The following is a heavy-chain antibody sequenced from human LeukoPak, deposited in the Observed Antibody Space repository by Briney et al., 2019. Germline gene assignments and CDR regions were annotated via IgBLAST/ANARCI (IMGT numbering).Heavy chain of an antibody. Sequence: PSGTLSLTCAVYGGSFSGYYWSWIRQPPGKGLEWIGEINHSRSTNYNPSLKSRVTISVDTSKNQFSLKLSSVTAADTAVYYCARDTSGSYFRSHNWFDPWGQGTLVTVSS. CDR3: ARDTSGSYFRSHNWFDP. V-gene: IGHV4-34*01. D-gene: IGHD1-26*01. J-gene: IGHJ5*02. CDR1: GGSFSGYY. CDR2: INHSRST.